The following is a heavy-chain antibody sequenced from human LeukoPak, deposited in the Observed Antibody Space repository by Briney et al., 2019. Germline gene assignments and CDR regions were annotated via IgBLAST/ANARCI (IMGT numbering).Heavy chain of an antibody. Sequence: SQTLSLTCTVSGGSVSSTTYYWSWIRQPPGKGLEWIASINYSGSTYYNPSLKSRVTISVDTSENQFSLKLSSVTAADTAVYYCARYVVYGSGKYYFDYWGQGTLVTVSS. V-gene: IGHV4-39*01. CDR2: INYSGST. D-gene: IGHD3-10*01. CDR3: ARYVVYGSGKYYFDY. CDR1: GGSVSSTTYY. J-gene: IGHJ4*02.